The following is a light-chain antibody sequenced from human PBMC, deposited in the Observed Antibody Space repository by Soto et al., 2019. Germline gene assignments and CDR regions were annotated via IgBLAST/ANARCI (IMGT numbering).Light chain of an antibody. CDR1: SSDVAGYAY. J-gene: IGLJ3*02. V-gene: IGLV2-14*01. Sequence: QSALTQPASVSGSPGQSITISCTGTSSDVAGYAYVSWYQRHPGKAPKLIIYDVSYRPSGVSNRFSGSKSGNTASLTISGLQAEDEADYYCSSYTSSSTVVFGGGTKVTVL. CDR3: SSYTSSSTVV. CDR2: DVS.